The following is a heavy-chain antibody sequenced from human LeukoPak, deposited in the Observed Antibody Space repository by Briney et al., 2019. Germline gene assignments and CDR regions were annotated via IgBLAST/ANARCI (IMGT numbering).Heavy chain of an antibody. Sequence: GESLKISCKGSGYSFTTYLIAWVRQMPGKGLEWMGIIHPGDSGARYSPSFQGQVTVSVDRSINTAYLQWSSLKASDTAMYYCARPRGLIGGLDYWGQGTLVTVSS. CDR3: ARPRGLIGGLDY. CDR2: IHPGDSGA. CDR1: GYSFTTYL. D-gene: IGHD2-15*01. V-gene: IGHV5-51*01. J-gene: IGHJ4*02.